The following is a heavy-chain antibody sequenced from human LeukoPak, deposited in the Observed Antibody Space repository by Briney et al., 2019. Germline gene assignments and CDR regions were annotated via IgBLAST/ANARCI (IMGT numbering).Heavy chain of an antibody. CDR3: ARGGMSGGAFDI. D-gene: IGHD2-15*01. CDR2: MNPNSGNT. Sequence: ASVKVSCKASGYTFPIYDINWVRQATGQGLEWMGWMNPNSGNTGYAQKFQGRVTITRNTSISTAYMELSSLRSEDTAVYYCARGGMSGGAFDIWGQGTTVTVSS. J-gene: IGHJ3*02. CDR1: GYTFPIYD. V-gene: IGHV1-8*03.